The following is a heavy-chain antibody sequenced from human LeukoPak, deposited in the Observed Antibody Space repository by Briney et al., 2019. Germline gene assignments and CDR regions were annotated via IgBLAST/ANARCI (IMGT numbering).Heavy chain of an antibody. V-gene: IGHV4-59*01. CDR1: GGSISYYY. CDR3: ARETSQKGAHYMDV. D-gene: IGHD3-16*01. Sequence: PSETLSLTCTVSGGSISYYYWSWIRQPPGKGLEWIGYIYYSGSTTYNPSLKSRVTISVDTSKNQFSLKLSSVTAADTAVYYCARETSQKGAHYMDVWGKGTTVTISS. J-gene: IGHJ6*03. CDR2: IYYSGST.